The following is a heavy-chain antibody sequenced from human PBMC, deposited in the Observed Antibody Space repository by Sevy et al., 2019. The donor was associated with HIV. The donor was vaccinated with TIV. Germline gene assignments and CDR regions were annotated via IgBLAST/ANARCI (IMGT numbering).Heavy chain of an antibody. CDR2: IYYSGST. J-gene: IGHJ4*02. Sequence: SESLSLTCTVSGGSISSSSYYWGWIRQPPGKGLEWIGSIYYSGSTYYNPSLKSRVTISVDTSKNQFSLKLSSVTAADTAVYYCAIRGVRGVILWDWGQGTLVTVSS. D-gene: IGHD3-10*01. V-gene: IGHV4-39*01. CDR1: GGSISSSSYY. CDR3: AIRGVRGVILWD.